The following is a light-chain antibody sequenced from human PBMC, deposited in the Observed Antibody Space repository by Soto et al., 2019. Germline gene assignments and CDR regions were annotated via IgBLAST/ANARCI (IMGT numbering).Light chain of an antibody. CDR3: QQYNNWPQT. Sequence: EIVMTQSPATLSVSPGERATLSCRASQSVSSNLAGYQQKPGQAPRLLIYGASTRATGIPARFSGSGSGTEFTLTISSLQSGDFAVYYCQQYNNWPQTFGQGNKLEIK. CDR1: QSVSSN. CDR2: GAS. V-gene: IGKV3-15*01. J-gene: IGKJ2*01.